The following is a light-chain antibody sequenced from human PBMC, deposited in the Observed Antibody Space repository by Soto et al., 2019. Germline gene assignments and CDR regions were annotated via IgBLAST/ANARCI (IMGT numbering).Light chain of an antibody. CDR1: QNIRNY. CDR2: AAS. CDR3: QQYNSYSPWT. V-gene: IGKV1-16*01. J-gene: IGKJ1*01. Sequence: IRIAQPPPSLSSALLYSFRIKCRASQNIRNYLNRYQQRPGKTPNLMVYAASHLRDGVPSRFSGSESGTEFTLTISSLQSEDFATYYRQQYNSYSPWTFGQGTKVDIK.